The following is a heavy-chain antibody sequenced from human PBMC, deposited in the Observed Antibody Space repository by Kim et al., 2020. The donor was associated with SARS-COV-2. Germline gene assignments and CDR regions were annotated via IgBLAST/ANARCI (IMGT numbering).Heavy chain of an antibody. Sequence: STNYNPPLEGRVTMSVDTSKNQCSRKLSSVTAADTAVYYCARDRNRQGFDYWGQGTLVTVSS. V-gene: IGHV4-4*07. CDR2: ST. CDR3: ARDRNRQGFDY. J-gene: IGHJ4*02.